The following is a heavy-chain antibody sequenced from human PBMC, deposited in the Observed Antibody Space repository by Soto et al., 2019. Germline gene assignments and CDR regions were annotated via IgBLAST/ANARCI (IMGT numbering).Heavy chain of an antibody. Sequence: PVGSLRLSCAASGFTFTRYAMTWVRQAPGKGLEWVSGITGSGISTYYGDSVKGRFTISRDNSKNTVYLQMNSLRAEDTAVYHCAKNQGVELVPLATVDWFVPCGQGSVLTVSS. CDR1: GFTFTRYA. D-gene: IGHD1-26*01. V-gene: IGHV3-23*01. J-gene: IGHJ5*02. CDR3: AKNQGVELVPLATVDWFVP. CDR2: ITGSGIST.